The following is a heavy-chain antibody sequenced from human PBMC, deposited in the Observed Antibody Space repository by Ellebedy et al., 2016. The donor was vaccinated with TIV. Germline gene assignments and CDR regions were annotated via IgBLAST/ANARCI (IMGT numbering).Heavy chain of an antibody. CDR1: GFRLTEYG. D-gene: IGHD2-15*01. V-gene: IGHV3-33*01. CDR3: ARGRIQRRDIVVVVADRKWYFDL. CDR2: IRYDGNSK. J-gene: IGHJ2*01. Sequence: GESLKISCAVSGFRLTEYGMHWVRQAPGKGLEWVSVIRYDGNSKFYGDSVKGRFTISRDDSKNTLYLQMNSLRAEDTAVYYCARGRIQRRDIVVVVADRKWYFDLWGPGTLVTVSS.